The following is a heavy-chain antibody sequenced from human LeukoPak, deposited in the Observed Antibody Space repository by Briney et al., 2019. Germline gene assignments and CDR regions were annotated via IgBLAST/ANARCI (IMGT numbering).Heavy chain of an antibody. D-gene: IGHD6-13*01. CDR2: IYYSGST. CDR1: GGSISSYY. Sequence: SETLSLTCTVSGGSISSYYWNWFRQPPGKGLEWIGYIYYSGSTNYSPSLRSRVTISVDSPKNQFSLKLSSVTAADTAVYYCARVGSSWYLTYWGQGTLVTVSS. J-gene: IGHJ4*02. CDR3: ARVGSSWYLTY. V-gene: IGHV4-59*01.